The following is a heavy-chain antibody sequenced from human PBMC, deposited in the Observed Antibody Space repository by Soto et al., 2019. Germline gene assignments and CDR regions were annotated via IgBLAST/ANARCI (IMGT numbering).Heavy chain of an antibody. V-gene: IGHV3-23*01. CDR1: GFTFSNYV. Sequence: GGSLRLSCAASGFTFSNYVMSWVRQAPGKGLQWVSAISDSGGGTYYADSVKGRFTISRDDSRETLYLQMNSLRAEDTAIYYCAKGSRDLLGYFDYWGQGALVTVSS. CDR3: AKGSRDLLGYFDY. D-gene: IGHD1-26*01. J-gene: IGHJ4*02. CDR2: ISDSGGGT.